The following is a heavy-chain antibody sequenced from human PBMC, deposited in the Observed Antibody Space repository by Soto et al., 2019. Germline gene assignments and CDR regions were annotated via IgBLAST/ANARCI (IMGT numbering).Heavy chain of an antibody. CDR1: GYTFIMYA. D-gene: IGHD3-22*01. J-gene: IGHJ4*02. CDR3: ARDGAVVDNINFDY. V-gene: IGHV1-3*01. CDR2: INAGNGNT. Sequence: QVQLLQSGADVKKPGASVRVSCKASGYTFIMYAMHWVRQAPGQRLEWMGWINAGNGNTKYSEKFQGRVTITRDTSASTAYMELSSLRSEDTAVYYCARDGAVVDNINFDYWGQGSLVTVSS.